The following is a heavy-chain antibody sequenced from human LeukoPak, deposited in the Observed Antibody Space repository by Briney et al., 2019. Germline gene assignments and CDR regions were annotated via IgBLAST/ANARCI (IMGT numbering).Heavy chain of an antibody. CDR3: ARGNCSSTSCSSFDP. Sequence: PSETLSLTCAVYGGSFSGYYWSWIRQPPGKGLEWIGEINHSGSTNYNPSLKSRVTISVDTSKNQLSLKLSSVTAADTAVYYCARGNCSSTSCSSFDPWGQGTLVTVSS. CDR1: GGSFSGYY. V-gene: IGHV4-34*01. D-gene: IGHD2-2*01. J-gene: IGHJ5*02. CDR2: INHSGST.